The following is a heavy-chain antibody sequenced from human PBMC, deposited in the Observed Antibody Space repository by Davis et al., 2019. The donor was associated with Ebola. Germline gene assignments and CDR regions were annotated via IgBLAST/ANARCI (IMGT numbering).Heavy chain of an antibody. CDR3: ASFRRGYCSGGSCYSGMDV. D-gene: IGHD2-15*01. V-gene: IGHV3-21*01. CDR1: GFPFTTYT. Sequence: LSLTCAASGFPFTTYTLNWVRQAPGKGLECVSSISSYSDYIYYADSVKGRFTASRDNAKNSLYLQMNSLRAEDTAVYYCASFRRGYCSGGSCYSGMDVWGQGTTVTVSS. CDR2: ISSYSDYI. J-gene: IGHJ6*02.